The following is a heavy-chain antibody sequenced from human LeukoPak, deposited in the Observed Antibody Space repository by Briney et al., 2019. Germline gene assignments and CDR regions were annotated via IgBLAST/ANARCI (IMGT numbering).Heavy chain of an antibody. J-gene: IGHJ4*02. V-gene: IGHV4-31*03. CDR1: GGSISSGGNY. CDR2: IYYSGST. D-gene: IGHD6-13*01. Sequence: SETLSLTCTVSGGSISSGGNYWNWIRQNQGKGLEWIGYIYYSGSTYYNPSLKSRVTISADTSKNQFSLKLSSATAADTAVYYCARNWHNSSWHSFDYWGQGTLVTVSS. CDR3: ARNWHNSSWHSFDY.